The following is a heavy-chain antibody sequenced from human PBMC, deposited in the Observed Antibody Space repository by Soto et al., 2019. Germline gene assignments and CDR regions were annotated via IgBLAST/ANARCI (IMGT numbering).Heavy chain of an antibody. CDR2: IIPIFGTA. CDR3: ARGARITTFGVVIQTREWAYYYYGMDV. V-gene: IGHV1-69*06. D-gene: IGHD3-3*01. CDR1: GGTFSSYA. J-gene: IGHJ6*02. Sequence: WASVKVSCKASGGTFSSYAISWVRQAPGQGLEWMGGIIPIFGTANYAQKFQGRVTITADKSTSTAYMELSSLRSEDTAVYYCARGARITTFGVVIQTREWAYYYYGMDVWGQGTTVTVSS.